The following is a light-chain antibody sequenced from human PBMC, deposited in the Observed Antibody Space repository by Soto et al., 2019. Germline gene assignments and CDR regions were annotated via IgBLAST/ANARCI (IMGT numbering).Light chain of an antibody. CDR3: QQYNSYSRSSVT. Sequence: DIQMTQSPSTLSGSVGDRVTITCRASQSISSWLAWYQQKPGKAPKLLIYDASSLESGVPSRFSGSGSGTEFTLTISSLQPDDFATYYCQQYNSYSRSSVTFGQGTKVDI. J-gene: IGKJ1*01. CDR1: QSISSW. CDR2: DAS. V-gene: IGKV1-5*01.